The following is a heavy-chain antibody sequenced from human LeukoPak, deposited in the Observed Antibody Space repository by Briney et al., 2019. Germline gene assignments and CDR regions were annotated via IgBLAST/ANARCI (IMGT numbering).Heavy chain of an antibody. V-gene: IGHV3-30*18. CDR2: ISYDGSNK. D-gene: IGHD1-26*01. J-gene: IGHJ4*02. Sequence: GGSLRLSCAASGFTFSSYGMHWVRQAPGKGLEWVAVISYDGSNKYNADSVKGRFTISRDNSKNTLYLQMSSLRAEDTAVYYCAKDREGGSHGAPYLDYWGQGTLVTVSS. CDR3: AKDREGGSHGAPYLDY. CDR1: GFTFSSYG.